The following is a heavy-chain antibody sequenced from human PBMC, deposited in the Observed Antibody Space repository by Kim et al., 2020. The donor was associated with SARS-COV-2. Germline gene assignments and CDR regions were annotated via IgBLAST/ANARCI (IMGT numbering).Heavy chain of an antibody. CDR1: GFTFSTYS. CDR2: ISNSSSTI. CDR3: AARLHY. D-gene: IGHD6-25*01. J-gene: IGHJ4*02. Sequence: GGSLRLSCAASGFTFSTYSMNWVRQAPGKGLEWVSYISNSSSTIYYADSVKGRFTISRDNDKNSLYLQMNSLSAEDTAMYYCAARLHYWGQGALLTVPS. V-gene: IGHV3-48*01.